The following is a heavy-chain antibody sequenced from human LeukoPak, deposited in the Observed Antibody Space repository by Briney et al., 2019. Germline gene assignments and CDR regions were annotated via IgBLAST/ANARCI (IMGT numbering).Heavy chain of an antibody. CDR2: INREGNEK. D-gene: IGHD1-26*01. CDR3: ARVGTWELQRVFDF. J-gene: IGHJ4*02. CDR1: GFAFSDYW. V-gene: IGHV3-7*01. Sequence: GSLRLSCATFGFAFSDYWMTWVRQVPGKGLEWVANINREGNEKYYVDSVKGRFTISRDNAKNSVDLQMDSLRVEDTAVYYCARVGTWELQRVFDFWGQGTLVTVSS.